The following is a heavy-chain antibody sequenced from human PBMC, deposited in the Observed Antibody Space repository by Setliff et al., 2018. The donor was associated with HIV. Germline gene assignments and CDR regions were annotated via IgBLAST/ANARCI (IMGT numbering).Heavy chain of an antibody. CDR1: GGSISSSSYY. V-gene: IGHV4-39*07. D-gene: IGHD3-22*01. J-gene: IGHJ3*01. CDR3: ARAGDYYDSGGYLTRGPAALDL. CDR2: GFHSGTT. Sequence: PSETLSLTCTVSGGSISSSSYYWGWIRQSPGKGLEWIGSGFHSGTTYYNPSLKSRVTISVDTSKNQLSLKVNSVTAADTAVYYCARAGDYYDSGGYLTRGPAALDLWGQGTLVTVSS.